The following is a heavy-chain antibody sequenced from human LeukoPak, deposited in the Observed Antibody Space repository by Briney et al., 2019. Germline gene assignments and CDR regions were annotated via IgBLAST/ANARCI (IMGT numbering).Heavy chain of an antibody. CDR3: ARDRPSGLDSSSRFDY. D-gene: IGHD6-13*01. V-gene: IGHV3-21*01. CDR2: ISSSSSYI. Sequence: PGGSLRLSCAASGFTFSSYSMNWVRPAPGKGLEWVSSISSSSSYIYYADSVKGRFTISRDNAKNSLYLQMNSMRAEDTAVYYCARDRPSGLDSSSRFDYWGQGTLVTVSS. J-gene: IGHJ4*02. CDR1: GFTFSSYS.